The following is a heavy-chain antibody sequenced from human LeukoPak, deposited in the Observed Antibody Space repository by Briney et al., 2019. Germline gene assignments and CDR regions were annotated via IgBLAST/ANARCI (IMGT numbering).Heavy chain of an antibody. Sequence: GGSLRLSCAASGFTFSDYYMSWIRQAPGKGLEWVSYISSSSSYTNYADSVKGRFTISRDNAKNSLYLQMNSLRAEDTAVYCCVRVLRSTVTLNTHHYWYFDLWGRGTLVTVSS. CDR2: ISSSSSYT. CDR3: VRVLRSTVTLNTHHYWYFDL. D-gene: IGHD4-17*01. CDR1: GFTFSDYY. V-gene: IGHV3-11*06. J-gene: IGHJ2*01.